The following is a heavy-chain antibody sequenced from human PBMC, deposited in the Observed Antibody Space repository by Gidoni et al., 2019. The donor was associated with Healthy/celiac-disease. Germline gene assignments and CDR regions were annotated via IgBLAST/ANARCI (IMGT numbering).Heavy chain of an antibody. CDR1: GGSFSGYY. V-gene: IGHV4-34*01. J-gene: IGHJ4*02. Sequence: QVQLQQWGAGLLKPSETLSLTCAVYGGSFSGYYWSWIRQPPGKGLEWIGEINHSGSTNYNPSLKSRVTISVDTSKNQFSLKLSSVTDADTAVYYCARDSPYDFWSGYALDYWGQGTLVTVSS. D-gene: IGHD3-3*01. CDR2: INHSGST. CDR3: ARDSPYDFWSGYALDY.